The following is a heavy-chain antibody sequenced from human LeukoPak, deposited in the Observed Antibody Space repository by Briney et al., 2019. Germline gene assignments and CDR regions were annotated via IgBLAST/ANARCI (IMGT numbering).Heavy chain of an antibody. J-gene: IGHJ6*03. D-gene: IGHD1-26*01. CDR1: GGSISSSSYY. CDR2: IYYSGST. V-gene: IGHV4-39*01. Sequence: SETLSLTCTVSGGSISSSSYYWGWIRQPPGKGLEWIGSIYYSGSTYYNPSLKSRVTIAVDTSKNQFSLKLSSVTAADTAVYYCASVMVGATSYYYYYYMDVWGKGTTVTVSS. CDR3: ASVMVGATSYYYYYYMDV.